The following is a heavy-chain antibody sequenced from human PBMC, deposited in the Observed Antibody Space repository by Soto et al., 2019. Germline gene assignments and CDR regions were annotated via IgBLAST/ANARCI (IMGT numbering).Heavy chain of an antibody. CDR1: GYTFTSYG. J-gene: IGHJ4*02. D-gene: IGHD3-10*01. CDR2: ISAYNGNT. V-gene: IGHV1-18*01. Sequence: ASVKVSCKASGYTFTSYGISWVRQAPGQGLERMGWISAYNGNTNYAQKLQGRVTMTTDTSTSTAYMELRSLRSDDTAVYYCARERGYYGSGSYPADYWGQGTLVTVSS. CDR3: ARERGYYGSGSYPADY.